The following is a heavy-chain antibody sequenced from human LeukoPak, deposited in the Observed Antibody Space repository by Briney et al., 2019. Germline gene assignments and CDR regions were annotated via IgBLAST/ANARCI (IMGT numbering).Heavy chain of an antibody. V-gene: IGHV3-30*02. CDR1: GFTFSNYG. CDR3: AKSVILTAYQGTYYMDV. CDR2: IRHDGSKI. Sequence: AGGSLRLSCEASGFTFSNYGMHWVRQAPGKGLECAAFIRHDGSKIYYADSVKGRFTISRDSSKSTLYLQTNSLRPEDTAVYYCAKSVILTAYQGTYYMDVSGTGTTVIVSS. D-gene: IGHD3-16*01. J-gene: IGHJ6*03.